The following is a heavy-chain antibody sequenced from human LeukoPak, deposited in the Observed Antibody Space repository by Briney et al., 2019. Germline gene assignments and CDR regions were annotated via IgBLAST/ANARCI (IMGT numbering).Heavy chain of an antibody. V-gene: IGHV1-69*01. CDR3: ARGVEMATRHFDY. CDR2: IIRIFGIT. CDR1: GGTFSSYA. D-gene: IGHD5-24*01. Sequence: SVKVSCKASGGTFSSYAISWVRQAPGQGLEWMGGIIRIFGITNYAQKFQGRVTITADESTSTAYMELSSLRSEDTAVYYCARGVEMATRHFDYWGQGTLVTVSS. J-gene: IGHJ4*02.